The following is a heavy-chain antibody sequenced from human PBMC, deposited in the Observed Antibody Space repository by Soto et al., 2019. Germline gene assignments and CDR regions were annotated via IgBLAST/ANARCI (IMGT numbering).Heavy chain of an antibody. J-gene: IGHJ3*02. D-gene: IGHD6-19*01. CDR3: ARQGDMAATPADAVDI. CDR2: IYPGDSYD. CDR1: GYDFTTYW. Sequence: GESLKISCQGGGYDFTTYWIAWVRQLPGKGLEWMGIIYPGDSYDRYRPSFAGQVTISVDKSITTAYLHWSSLEASDSAVHYCARQGDMAATPADAVDIWGQGTLVTVSS. V-gene: IGHV5-51*01.